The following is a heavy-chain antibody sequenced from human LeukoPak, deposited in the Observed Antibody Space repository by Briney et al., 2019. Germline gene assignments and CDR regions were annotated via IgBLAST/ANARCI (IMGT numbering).Heavy chain of an antibody. J-gene: IGHJ4*02. CDR1: GFTFSSYS. V-gene: IGHV3-33*06. CDR2: IWYDGNNK. D-gene: IGHD4-17*01. CDR3: AKDRSDYGDLPDY. Sequence: GRSLRLSCAASGFTFSSYSMHWVRQAPGKGLEWVAVIWYDGNNKYYADSVKGRFTISRDNSKNTVYLQMNSLRAEDTAVYYCAKDRSDYGDLPDYWGQGTLVTVSS.